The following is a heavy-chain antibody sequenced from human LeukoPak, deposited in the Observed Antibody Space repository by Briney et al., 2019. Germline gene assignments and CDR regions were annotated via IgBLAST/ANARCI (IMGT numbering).Heavy chain of an antibody. CDR1: GFTLSSYA. Sequence: PGGSLRLSCAASGFTLSSYAMSWVRQAPGKGLEWVSGIYSGGSTYYADSVKGRFTISRDNSKNTLYLQMNSLRAEDTAVYYCARDFTPHYGSGSYGVDYWGQGTLVTVSS. CDR2: IYSGGST. V-gene: IGHV3-66*01. D-gene: IGHD3-10*01. J-gene: IGHJ4*02. CDR3: ARDFTPHYGSGSYGVDY.